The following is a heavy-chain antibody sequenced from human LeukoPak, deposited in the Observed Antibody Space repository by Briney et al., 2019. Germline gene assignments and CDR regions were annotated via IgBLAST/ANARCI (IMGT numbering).Heavy chain of an antibody. CDR1: GFTFSSYW. J-gene: IGHJ4*02. CDR3: ARGALTAVTAFDY. D-gene: IGHD4-17*01. V-gene: IGHV3-7*03. CDR2: INQDGSGK. Sequence: TGGSLRLSCAASGFTFSSYWMTWVRQAPGKGLEWVATINQDGSGKYSVDSVKGRFTISRDNAKNSLHLQMNSLRAKDTAVYYCARGALTAVTAFDYWGQGTLVTVSS.